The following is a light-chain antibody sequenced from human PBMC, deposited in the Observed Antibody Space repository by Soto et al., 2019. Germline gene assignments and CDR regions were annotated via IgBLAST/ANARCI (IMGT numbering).Light chain of an antibody. CDR3: QQRYSPPLT. J-gene: IGKJ1*01. CDR1: QSISSY. Sequence: DIQMTQSPSSLSASVGDRVTITCRASQSISSYLNWYQQKPGKAPKLLIYAASSLQSGVPSRFSGSGSGTDFTLTISSLQPEDFATYYCQQRYSPPLTFGQGTKVEIK. V-gene: IGKV1-39*01. CDR2: AAS.